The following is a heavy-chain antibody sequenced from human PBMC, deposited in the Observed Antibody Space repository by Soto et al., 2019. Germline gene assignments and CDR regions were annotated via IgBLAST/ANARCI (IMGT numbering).Heavy chain of an antibody. J-gene: IGHJ6*02. Sequence: QVQLVQSGAEVKKPGSSVKVSCKASGGTFSSYAISWVRQAPGQGLEWMGGIIPIFGTANYAQKFQGRVTITADESTSTAYMELSSLRSEDTAVYYCASRGKTIVGVVITPDYYYYGMDVWGQGTTVTVSS. D-gene: IGHD3-3*01. CDR1: GGTFSSYA. CDR3: ASRGKTIVGVVITPDYYYYGMDV. V-gene: IGHV1-69*01. CDR2: IIPIFGTA.